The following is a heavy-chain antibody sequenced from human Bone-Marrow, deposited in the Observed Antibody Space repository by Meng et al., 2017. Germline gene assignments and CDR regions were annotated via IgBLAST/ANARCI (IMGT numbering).Heavy chain of an antibody. Sequence: SVNVSRKASGGTFSSYVISWVRQAPGQGLEWMGGIIPIFGTANYAQKFQGRVTITADESTRTAYMELSSLRSEDTAVYYCSRSKWERPDGLDYWGQGTLVTVSS. CDR2: IIPIFGTA. V-gene: IGHV1-69*13. CDR3: SRSKWERPDGLDY. CDR1: GGTFSSYV. J-gene: IGHJ4*02. D-gene: IGHD1-26*01.